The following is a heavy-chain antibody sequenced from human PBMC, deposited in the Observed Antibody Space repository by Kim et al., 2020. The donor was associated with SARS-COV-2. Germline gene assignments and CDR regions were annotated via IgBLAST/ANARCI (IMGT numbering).Heavy chain of an antibody. V-gene: IGHV3-9*01. Sequence: GGSLRLSCAASGFTFDDYAMHWVRQAPGKGLEWVSGISWNSGSIGYADSVKGRFTISRDNAKNSLYLQMNSLRAEDTALYYCAKDMSRRAASPFDYWGQGTLVTVSS. CDR3: AKDMSRRAASPFDY. J-gene: IGHJ4*02. CDR2: ISWNSGSI. D-gene: IGHD6-13*01. CDR1: GFTFDDYA.